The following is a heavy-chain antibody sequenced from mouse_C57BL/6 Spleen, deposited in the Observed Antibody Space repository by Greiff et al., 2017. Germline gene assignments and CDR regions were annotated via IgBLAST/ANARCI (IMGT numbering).Heavy chain of an antibody. V-gene: IGHV5-4*01. J-gene: IGHJ3*01. CDR2: ISDGGSYT. D-gene: IGHD1-2*01. CDR3: ARDPSLLF. CDR1: GFTFSSYA. Sequence: DVMLVESGGGLVKPGGSLKLSCAASGFTFSSYAMSWVRQTPEKRLEWVATISDGGSYTYYPDNVKGRFTIYRDNAKNNLYLQMSHLKSEDTAMYYCARDPSLLFWGQGTLVTVSA.